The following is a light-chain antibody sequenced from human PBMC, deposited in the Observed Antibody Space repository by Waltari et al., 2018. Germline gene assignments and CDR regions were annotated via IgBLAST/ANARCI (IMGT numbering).Light chain of an antibody. CDR1: VLPKQY. CDR2: QDT. Sequence: SFELTQPPSVSVSPGQTATITCSGDVLPKQYVYWYQQKPGQAPVPLISQDTERPSGIPGRFSGSTSGTGTTVTLTIGGVQAEDEADYYCQSIDVDALTFGGGTKLTVL. CDR3: QSIDVDALT. J-gene: IGLJ2*01. V-gene: IGLV3-25*03.